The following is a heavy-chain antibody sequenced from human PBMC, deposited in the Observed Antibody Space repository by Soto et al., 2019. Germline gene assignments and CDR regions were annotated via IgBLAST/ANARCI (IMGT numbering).Heavy chain of an antibody. D-gene: IGHD2-21*02. J-gene: IGHJ6*03. CDR1: GYTFTSYD. CDR3: ARTPLPGVTQYYYYYYMDV. CDR2: MNPNSGNT. V-gene: IGHV1-8*01. Sequence: ASVKVSCKASGYTFTSYDINWVRQATGQGLEWMGWMNPNSGNTGYAQKFQGRVTMTRNTSISTAYMELSSLRSEDTAVYYCARTPLPGVTQYYYYYYMDVWGKGTTVTVSS.